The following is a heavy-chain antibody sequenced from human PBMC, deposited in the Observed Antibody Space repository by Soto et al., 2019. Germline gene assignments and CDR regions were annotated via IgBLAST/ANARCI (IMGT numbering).Heavy chain of an antibody. J-gene: IGHJ4*02. CDR2: TYYRSKWYN. V-gene: IGHV6-1*01. D-gene: IGHD2-2*02. CDR1: GDSVSTNSAT. Sequence: SQTLSLTCAISGDSVSTNSATWDWIRQSPSRGLEWLGRTYYRSKWYNDYAVSVKGRITINPDTSNNQLSLQLNSVTPDDTAVYYCARDHPTPGLYFDYWGLGNLVTVSS. CDR3: ARDHPTPGLYFDY.